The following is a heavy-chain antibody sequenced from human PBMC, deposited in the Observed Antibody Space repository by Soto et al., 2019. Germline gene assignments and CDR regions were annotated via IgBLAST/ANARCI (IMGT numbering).Heavy chain of an antibody. CDR3: ATALTYYYDSSGSY. V-gene: IGHV1-18*01. D-gene: IGHD3-22*01. CDR2: ISAYNGNT. J-gene: IGHJ4*02. CDR1: GYTFTSYG. Sequence: ASVKVSCKASGYTFTSYGMSWVRQAPGQGLEWMGWISAYNGNTNYAQKLQGRVTMTTDTSTSTAYMELRSLRSDDTAVYYCATALTYYYDSSGSYWGQGTLVTVSS.